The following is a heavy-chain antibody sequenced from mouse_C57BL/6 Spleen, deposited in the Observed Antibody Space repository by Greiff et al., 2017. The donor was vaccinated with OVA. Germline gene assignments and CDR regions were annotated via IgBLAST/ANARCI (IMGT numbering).Heavy chain of an antibody. CDR1: GYTFTSSW. Sequence: VQLQQPGAELVMPGASVKLSCKASGYTFTSSWMHWVKQRPGQGLEWIGEIDPSDSYTNYNQKFKGKSTLTVDKSSSTAYMQLSSLTSEDSAVYYCARTQLGYFDYWGQGTTLTVSS. CDR3: ARTQLGYFDY. V-gene: IGHV1-69*01. D-gene: IGHD4-1*02. CDR2: IDPSDSYT. J-gene: IGHJ2*01.